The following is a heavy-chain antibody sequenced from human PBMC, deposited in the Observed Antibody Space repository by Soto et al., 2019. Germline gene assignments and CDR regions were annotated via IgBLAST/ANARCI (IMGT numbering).Heavy chain of an antibody. CDR1: GFTFSGSE. CDR3: ARASYFSEKTAYYAKSFKWFDP. CDR2: ISYDGDNK. V-gene: IGHV3-30*14. Sequence: QVQLLESGGGVVQSGRSLRLSCAASGFTFSGSEMHWVRQAPGKGLEWVAFISYDGDNKYYADSVKGRFTLSRDNSRNTLHLHMDSLRPEETAVYYCARASYFSEKTAYYAKSFKWFDPWGQGTLLTVSS. J-gene: IGHJ5*02. D-gene: IGHD3-9*01.